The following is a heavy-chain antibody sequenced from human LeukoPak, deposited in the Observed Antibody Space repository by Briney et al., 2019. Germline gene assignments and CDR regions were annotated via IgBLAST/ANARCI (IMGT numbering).Heavy chain of an antibody. D-gene: IGHD2-21*02. CDR2: INTVGSTI. V-gene: IGHV3-74*01. CDR1: GFTFSISW. Sequence: PGESLRLSCAAPGFTFSISWMYWGRQVPGKGLVWVSRINTVGSTITYADSVEGRFTISRDNAKNTLYLQMNSLRAEDTAMYYCARARTHCGGDCYSSPFDYWGQGTLVTVSS. CDR3: ARARTHCGGDCYSSPFDY. J-gene: IGHJ4*02.